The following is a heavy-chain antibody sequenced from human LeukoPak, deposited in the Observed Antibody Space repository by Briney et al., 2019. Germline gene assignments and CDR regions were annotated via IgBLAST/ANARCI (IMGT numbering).Heavy chain of an antibody. CDR1: GYTFTGYY. CDR2: ISAYNGNT. V-gene: IGHV1-18*04. Sequence: ASVKVSCKASGYTFTGYYMHWVRQAPGQGLEWMGWISAYNGNTNYAQMLQGRVTMTTDTSTSTAYMELRSLRSDDTAVYYCARVVVGDWYFDLWGRGTLVTVSS. CDR3: ARVVVGDWYFDL. D-gene: IGHD1-26*01. J-gene: IGHJ2*01.